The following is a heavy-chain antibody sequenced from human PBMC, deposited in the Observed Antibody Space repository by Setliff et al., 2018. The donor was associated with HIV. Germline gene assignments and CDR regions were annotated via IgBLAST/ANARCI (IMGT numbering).Heavy chain of an antibody. J-gene: IGHJ4*02. CDR2: IHSSGSA. V-gene: IGHV4-4*07. Sequence: PSETLSLTCTVSGGSISSYYWSWIRQPAGKGLEWIGRIHSSGSANYSPSLESRVTMSVDTSKSQFSLRLTSVTAADTAIYFCARASFYFESSRYYSTVSGFDYWGQGTLVTVSS. D-gene: IGHD3-22*01. CDR1: GGSISSYY. CDR3: ARASFYFESSRYYSTVSGFDY.